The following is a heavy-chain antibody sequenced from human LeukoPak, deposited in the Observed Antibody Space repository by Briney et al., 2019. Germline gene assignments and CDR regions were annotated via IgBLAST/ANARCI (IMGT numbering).Heavy chain of an antibody. V-gene: IGHV4-61*08. Sequence: PSETLSLTCTVSGGSISSGGYYWSWIRQPPGKGLEWIGYIYHSGSTNYNPSLKSRVTISVDTSKNQFSLKLSSVTAADTAVYYCARNSITISPGWFDPWGQGTLVTVSS. CDR1: GGSISSGGYY. CDR2: IYHSGST. CDR3: ARNSITISPGWFDP. D-gene: IGHD3-3*01. J-gene: IGHJ5*02.